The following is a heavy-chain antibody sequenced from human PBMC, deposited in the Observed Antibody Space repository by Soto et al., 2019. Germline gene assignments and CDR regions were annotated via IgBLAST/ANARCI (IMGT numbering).Heavy chain of an antibody. D-gene: IGHD3-16*01. J-gene: IGHJ4*02. CDR1: GFTFSSHG. Sequence: GGSLRLSCTASGFTFSSHGMSWVRQAPGKGLECVSVLSGGGSSTYCANSVKGRFSNSTDHSKNTLYLQMNSLRAEDTAVYYCAKGVGEVTTLLGYFDYWGPGTLVTVSS. CDR3: AKGVGEVTTLLGYFDY. V-gene: IGHV3-23*01. CDR2: LSGGGSST.